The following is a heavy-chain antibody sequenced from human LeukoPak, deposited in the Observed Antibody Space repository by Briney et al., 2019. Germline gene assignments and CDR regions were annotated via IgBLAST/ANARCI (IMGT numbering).Heavy chain of an antibody. V-gene: IGHV1-18*01. CDR1: GYTFTSYG. CDR3: ARRHGYSNYYYYGMDV. CDR2: ISAYNGNT. D-gene: IGHD4-11*01. Sequence: ASVTVSCKASGYTFTSYGISWVRQAPGQGLEWMGWISAYNGNTNYAQKLQGRVTMTTDTSTSTAYMELRSLRSDDTAVYYCARRHGYSNYYYYGMDVWGQGTTVTVSS. J-gene: IGHJ6*02.